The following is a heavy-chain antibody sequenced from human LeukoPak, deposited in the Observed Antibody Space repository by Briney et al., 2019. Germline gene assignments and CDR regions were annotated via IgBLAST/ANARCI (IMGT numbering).Heavy chain of an antibody. V-gene: IGHV1-8*01. D-gene: IGHD5-18*01. CDR3: ARKYIYGASGPNWFDP. J-gene: IGHJ5*02. Sequence: ASVKVSCKASGYTFTSYDINWVRQATGQGLEWMGWMNPNSGNTGYAQKFQGRVTMTRNTSISTAYMELSSLGSEDTAVYYCARKYIYGASGPNWFDPWGQGTLDTVSS. CDR1: GYTFTSYD. CDR2: MNPNSGNT.